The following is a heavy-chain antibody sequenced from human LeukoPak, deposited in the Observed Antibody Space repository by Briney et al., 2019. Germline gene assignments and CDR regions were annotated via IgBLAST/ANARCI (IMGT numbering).Heavy chain of an antibody. J-gene: IGHJ3*02. CDR1: GFTFSSYA. V-gene: IGHV3-23*01. Sequence: GGSLRLSCAASGFTFSSYAMSRVRQAPGKGLEWISGICGSAGSTYYATSVNGRFTISSDNSNTTPYLQMNSLRAENTAVYYCARDDYNWNVDAFHIWGQGTMVTVSS. CDR3: ARDDYNWNVDAFHI. D-gene: IGHD1-20*01. CDR2: ICGSAGST.